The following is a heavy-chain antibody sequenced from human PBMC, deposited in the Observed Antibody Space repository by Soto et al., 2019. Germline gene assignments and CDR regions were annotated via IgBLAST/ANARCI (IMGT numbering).Heavy chain of an antibody. V-gene: IGHV4-34*01. CDR1: GGSFSGYY. Sequence: SETLSLTCAVYGGSFSGYYWSWIHQPPGKGLEWIGEINHSGSTNYNPSLKSRVTISVDTSKNQFSLKLSSVTAADTAVYYCARDGGRYYAMDVWGQWITVTVSS. J-gene: IGHJ6*02. CDR2: INHSGST. CDR3: ARDGGRYYAMDV. D-gene: IGHD3-3*01.